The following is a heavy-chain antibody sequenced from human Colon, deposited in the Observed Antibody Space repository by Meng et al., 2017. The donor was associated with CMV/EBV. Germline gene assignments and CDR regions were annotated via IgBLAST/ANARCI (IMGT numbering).Heavy chain of an antibody. V-gene: IGHV3-49*02. CDR3: TRERPDYYGSGSSDY. J-gene: IGHJ4*02. CDR1: GFIFKNYI. Sequence: GGSLRLSCEASGFIFKNYIMHWVRQAPGKGLEWVGFIRRTGSGGTTEYAASVKGRFTISRDDSKSIAYLQMNSLKTEDTAVYYCTRERPDYYGSGSSDYWGQGTLVTVSS. CDR2: IRRTGSGGTT. D-gene: IGHD3-10*01.